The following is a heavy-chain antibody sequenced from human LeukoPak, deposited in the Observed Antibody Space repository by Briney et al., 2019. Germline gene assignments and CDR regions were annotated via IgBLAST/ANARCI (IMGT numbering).Heavy chain of an antibody. Sequence: SVNVSCKASGGTFTSYAISWVRQAPGQGLEWMGGIIPIFGTANYAQKFQGRVTITADKSTSTAYMELSRLRSDDTAVYYGARGGGNYYDSSEYWGQGTLVTVSS. CDR1: GGTFTSYA. D-gene: IGHD3-22*01. CDR3: ARGGGNYYDSSEY. CDR2: IIPIFGTA. J-gene: IGHJ4*02. V-gene: IGHV1-69*06.